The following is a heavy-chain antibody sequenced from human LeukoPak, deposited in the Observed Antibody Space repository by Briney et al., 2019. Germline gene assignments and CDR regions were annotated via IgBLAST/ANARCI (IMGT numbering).Heavy chain of an antibody. CDR1: RHTVTSFY. V-gene: IGHV1-2*02. J-gene: IGHJ4*02. CDR2: INTDSGGT. Sequence: ASVKVSCKTSRHTVTSFYIHWVRQAPGQGLEWMVWINTDSGGTNYAQKFQGRVTMTIDTSISTAYLELTRLTSDDTAVYYCARGEGSSIDYWGQGTLVTVSS. D-gene: IGHD6-13*01. CDR3: ARGEGSSIDY.